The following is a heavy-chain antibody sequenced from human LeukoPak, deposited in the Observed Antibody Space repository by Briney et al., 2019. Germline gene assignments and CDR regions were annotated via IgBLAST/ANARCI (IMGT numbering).Heavy chain of an antibody. D-gene: IGHD2-21*01. V-gene: IGHV1-18*04. CDR3: ARGGVYCGGDCFDY. J-gene: IGHJ4*02. CDR1: GYTFTSHG. CDR2: ISTYNVNT. Sequence: ASVKVSCKASGYTFTSHGITWVRQAPGQGLEWMGWISTYNVNTNYAQKLQGRVTMTTDTSTSTAYMELRSLRSDDTAVYYCARGGVYCGGDCFDYWGQGTLVTVSS.